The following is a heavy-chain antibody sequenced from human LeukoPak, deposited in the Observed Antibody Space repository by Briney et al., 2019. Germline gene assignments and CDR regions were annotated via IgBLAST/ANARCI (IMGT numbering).Heavy chain of an antibody. CDR2: IHYSGST. CDR1: GGSIGSYY. D-gene: IGHD6-19*01. J-gene: IGHJ4*02. CDR3: ARDGVAGGFDY. Sequence: SETLTLTCTVSGGSIGSYYWNWIRRAPGKGLEWIGYIHYSGSTNHNSSLKSRVTISVDTSKNQYSLKLSSVTAADTAVYYCARDGVAGGFDYWGQGTLVTVSS. V-gene: IGHV4-59*01.